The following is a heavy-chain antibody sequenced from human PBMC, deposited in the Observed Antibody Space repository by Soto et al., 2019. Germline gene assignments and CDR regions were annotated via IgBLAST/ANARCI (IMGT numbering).Heavy chain of an antibody. CDR1: GFTFSSYA. V-gene: IGHV3-30-3*01. CDR2: ISYDGSNK. D-gene: IGHD2-2*01. CDR3: AREDIVLVPAAIPGGWFDP. J-gene: IGHJ5*02. Sequence: PGGSLRLSCAASGFTFSSYAMHWVRQAPGKGLEWVAVISYDGSNKYYADSVKGRFTISRDNSKNTLYLQMNSLRAEDTAVYYCAREDIVLVPAAIPGGWFDPWGQGTLVTVSS.